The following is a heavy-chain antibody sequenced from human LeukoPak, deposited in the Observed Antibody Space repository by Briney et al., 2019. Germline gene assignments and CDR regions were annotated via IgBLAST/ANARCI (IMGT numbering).Heavy chain of an antibody. V-gene: IGHV3-48*01. J-gene: IGHJ4*02. D-gene: IGHD1-26*01. CDR3: ARHSGSSDFDY. CDR1: GSTFSSYS. Sequence: GGSLRLSCAASGSTFSSYSMNWVRQAPGKGLEWVSYISSSSAAIYYADSVKGRFTISRDNAKNSLYLQMNSLRAEDTAVYYCARHSGSSDFDYWGQGTLVTVSS. CDR2: ISSSSAAI.